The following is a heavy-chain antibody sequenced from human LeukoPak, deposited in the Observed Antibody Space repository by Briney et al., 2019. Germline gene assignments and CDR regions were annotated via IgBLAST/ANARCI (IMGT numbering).Heavy chain of an antibody. CDR3: AELGITMIGGV. V-gene: IGHV3-7*01. Sequence: GGSLRLSCAASGFTFSNYWMSWVRQAPGKGLEWVANIKEDGSEKYYVDSVKGRFTISRDNAKNSLHLQMNSLRAEDTAVYYCAELGITMIGGVWGKGTTVTISS. CDR2: IKEDGSEK. D-gene: IGHD3-10*02. J-gene: IGHJ6*04. CDR1: GFTFSNYW.